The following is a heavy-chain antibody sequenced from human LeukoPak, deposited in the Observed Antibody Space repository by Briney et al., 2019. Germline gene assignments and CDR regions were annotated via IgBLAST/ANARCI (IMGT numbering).Heavy chain of an antibody. CDR3: SQTGGKDLGRSGWLNY. Sequence: SGPTLVNPTQILTLTCTFSGFSLSTSGVGLGWIRQPPGKALDRLAPIYWDDHKRYSQSLKSRLTSTKDTSKNQVVLTTTNMDPVDTATYYFSQTGGKDLGRSGWLNYWGQGTLVTVSS. CDR2: IYWDDHK. CDR1: GFSLSTSGVG. D-gene: IGHD6-19*01. J-gene: IGHJ4*02. V-gene: IGHV2-5*02.